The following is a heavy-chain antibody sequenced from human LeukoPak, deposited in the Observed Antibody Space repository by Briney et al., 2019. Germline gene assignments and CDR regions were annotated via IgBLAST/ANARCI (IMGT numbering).Heavy chain of an antibody. J-gene: IGHJ4*02. V-gene: IGHV4-59*01. CDR2: IYYSGST. CDR1: GGSISSYY. D-gene: IGHD2-2*01. CDR3: ARANFLYCSSSTCLFDY. Sequence: SETLSLTCTVSGGSISSYYWSWIRQPPGKGLEWIGYIYYSGSTNYNPSLKSRVTISVDTSKDQFSLKLSSVTAADTAVYYCARANFLYCSSSTCLFDYWGQGTLVTVSS.